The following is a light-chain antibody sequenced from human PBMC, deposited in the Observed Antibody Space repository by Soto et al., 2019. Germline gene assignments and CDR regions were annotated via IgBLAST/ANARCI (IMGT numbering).Light chain of an antibody. CDR2: DAS. CDR1: QSVSSS. Sequence: DIVLTQSPATLSLSPGERATLSCRASQSVSSSLAWYQQKPGQAPRLLIYDASNRATGIPARFSGSGSGTDFTLTISSLEPEDFAVYYCQQRSSWPLLWTFGGGTKVEIK. CDR3: QQRSSWPLLWT. J-gene: IGKJ4*01. V-gene: IGKV3-11*01.